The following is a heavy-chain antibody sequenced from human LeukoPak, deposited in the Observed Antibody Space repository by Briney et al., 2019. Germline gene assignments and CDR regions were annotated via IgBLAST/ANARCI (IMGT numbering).Heavy chain of an antibody. J-gene: IGHJ3*02. CDR2: IRGRSDTT. V-gene: IGHV3-48*01. CDR3: ARTYDFGIGPPGDAFDN. CDR1: GFTFTMFS. Sequence: GGSLRLSCAASGFTFTMFSMNWLRQAPGKGLEWIAFIRGRSDTTYYADSVQGRFTISRDNAEDSVYLQMNSLRVEDTAVYYCARTYDFGIGPPGDAFDNWGQGTLVTVSS. D-gene: IGHD3-3*01.